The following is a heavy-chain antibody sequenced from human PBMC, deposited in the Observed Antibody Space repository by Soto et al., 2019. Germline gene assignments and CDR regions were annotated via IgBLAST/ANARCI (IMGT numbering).Heavy chain of an antibody. CDR2: INADNGNT. CDR1: GYTFTSYA. D-gene: IGHD5-12*01. CDR3: VRDLGGLPDY. V-gene: IGHV1-3*01. J-gene: IGHJ4*02. Sequence: QVQLVQSGAEVKKPGASVKVSCKASGYTFTSYAMHWVRQAPGQRLEGMGWINADNGNTKYSQKFQSRVTITRDTSASTAYMELSSLRSEDTAVYYCVRDLGGLPDYWGQGTLVTVSS.